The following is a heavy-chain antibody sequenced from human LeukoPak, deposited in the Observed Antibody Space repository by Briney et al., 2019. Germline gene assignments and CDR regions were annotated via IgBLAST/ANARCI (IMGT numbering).Heavy chain of an antibody. CDR3: ARDLYGVSHDY. J-gene: IGHJ4*02. V-gene: IGHV3-53*01. CDR1: GFTVSSNY. Sequence: GGSLTLSCAASGFTVSSNYMNWVRQAPGKGLEWVSVIYSSGSTYYADSVKGRFTISRDNSKNTLYLQMNSLRAEDTAVYYCARDLYGVSHDYWGQGTLVTVSS. D-gene: IGHD4-17*01. CDR2: IYSSGST.